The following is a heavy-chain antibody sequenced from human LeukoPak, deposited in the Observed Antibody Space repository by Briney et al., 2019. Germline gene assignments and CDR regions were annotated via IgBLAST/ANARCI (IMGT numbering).Heavy chain of an antibody. Sequence: SKTLSLTCTVSGGSISSGSYYWSWIRQPAGKGLEWIGRIYTSGSTNYNPSLKSRVTISVDTSKNQFSLKLSSVTAADTAVYYCARTIYGDYSNYFDYWGQGTLVTVSS. CDR1: GGSISSGSYY. CDR2: IYTSGST. CDR3: ARTIYGDYSNYFDY. J-gene: IGHJ4*02. V-gene: IGHV4-61*02. D-gene: IGHD4-17*01.